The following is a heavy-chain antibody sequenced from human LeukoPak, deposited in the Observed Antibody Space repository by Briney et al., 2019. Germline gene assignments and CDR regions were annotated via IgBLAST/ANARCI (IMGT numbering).Heavy chain of an antibody. CDR1: GYTFTGYY. Sequence: VASVTVSCTASGYTFTGYYMHWVRQAPGQGLEWMGGINPNSGGTNYAQKFQGRVNMTRDTSISTAYMELSRLRSDDTAVYYCARGMGALIVVVITAFDIWGQGTMVTVSS. D-gene: IGHD3-22*01. V-gene: IGHV1-2*02. CDR3: ARGMGALIVVVITAFDI. CDR2: INPNSGGT. J-gene: IGHJ3*02.